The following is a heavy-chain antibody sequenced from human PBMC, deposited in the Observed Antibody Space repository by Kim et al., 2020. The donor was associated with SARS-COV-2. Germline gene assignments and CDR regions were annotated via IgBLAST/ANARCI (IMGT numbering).Heavy chain of an antibody. CDR3: ATDHSSSALFDY. J-gene: IGHJ4*02. CDR2: FDPEDGET. V-gene: IGHV1-24*01. CDR1: GYTLTELS. D-gene: IGHD6-6*01. Sequence: ASVKVSCKVSGYTLTELSMHWVRQAPGKGLEWMGGFDPEDGETIYAQKFQGRVTMTEDTSTDTAYMELSSLRSEDTAVYYCATDHSSSALFDYWGQGTLVTVSS.